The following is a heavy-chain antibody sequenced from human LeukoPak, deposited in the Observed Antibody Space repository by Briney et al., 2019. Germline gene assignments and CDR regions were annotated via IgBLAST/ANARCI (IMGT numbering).Heavy chain of an antibody. V-gene: IGHV4-39*01. J-gene: IGHJ6*02. D-gene: IGHD3-10*01. Sequence: PSETLSLTCTVSGGSISSSSYYWGWIRQPPGKGLEWIGSIYYSGSTYYNPSLKSRVTISVDTSKNQFSLKLSSVTAADTAVYYCARGGGSGTLDVWGQGTTVTVSS. CDR3: ARGGGSGTLDV. CDR2: IYYSGST. CDR1: GGSISSSSYY.